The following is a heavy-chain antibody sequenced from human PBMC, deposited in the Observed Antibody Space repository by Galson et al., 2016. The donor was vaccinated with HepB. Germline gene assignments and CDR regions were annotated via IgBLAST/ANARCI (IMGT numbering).Heavy chain of an antibody. J-gene: IGHJ6*02. CDR3: ASLDVVVTDNYYYAMDV. Sequence: QSGAEVKKPGESLKISCKGSGHSFNNFWIAWVRLMPGKGLEWMGIIYPGDSDTRYSPSFQGQVTISADKSINTACLQWSSLKASDTAMYYCASLDVVVTDNYYYAMDVWGHGTTVTVS. V-gene: IGHV5-51*01. CDR2: IYPGDSDT. D-gene: IGHD2-21*02. CDR1: GHSFNNFW.